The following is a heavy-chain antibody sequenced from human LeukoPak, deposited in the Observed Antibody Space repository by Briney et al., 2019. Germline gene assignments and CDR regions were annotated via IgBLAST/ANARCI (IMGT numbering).Heavy chain of an antibody. J-gene: IGHJ4*02. V-gene: IGHV3-30-3*01. CDR3: AGWGSGNY. D-gene: IGHD7-27*01. CDR2: ISYDGSSK. CDR1: GFTFSNYA. Sequence: GGSLRLSCAASGFTFSNYAILWVRQAPGKGLEWVAVISYDGSSKNFADSVKGRFTISRDNAEKIFYLQIDSLRVEDTAVYYCAGWGSGNYWGQGTLVTVSS.